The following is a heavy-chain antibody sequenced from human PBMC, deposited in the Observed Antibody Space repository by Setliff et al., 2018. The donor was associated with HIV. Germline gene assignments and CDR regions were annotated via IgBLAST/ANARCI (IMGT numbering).Heavy chain of an antibody. V-gene: IGHV3-7*03. CDR2: IKKDGSEK. D-gene: IGHD1-1*01. CDR1: AFTFNDHW. Sequence: GGSLRLSCAASAFTFNDHWMSWVRQAPGKGLEWVANIKKDGSEKNLVDSVKGRFSISRDNAQNSVFLQMDSMRVEDTAVYYCWTGTMYDAFDIWGQGTTVTVSS. J-gene: IGHJ3*02. CDR3: WTGTMYDAFDI.